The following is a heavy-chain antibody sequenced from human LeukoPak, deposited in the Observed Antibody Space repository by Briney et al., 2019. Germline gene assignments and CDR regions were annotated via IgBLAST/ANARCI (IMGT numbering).Heavy chain of an antibody. CDR2: ISGSGGST. D-gene: IGHD1-7*01. Sequence: GGCLRLSCAASGFTFSSYAMSWVRQAPGKGLEWVSAISGSGGSTYYADSVKGRFTISRDNSKNTLYLQMNSLRAEDTAVYYCANGITGTRAFDYWGQGTLVTVSS. CDR3: ANGITGTRAFDY. CDR1: GFTFSSYA. J-gene: IGHJ4*02. V-gene: IGHV3-23*01.